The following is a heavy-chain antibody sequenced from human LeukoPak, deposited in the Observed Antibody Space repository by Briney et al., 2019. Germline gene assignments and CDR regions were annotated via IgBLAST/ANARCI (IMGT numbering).Heavy chain of an antibody. J-gene: IGHJ6*03. CDR2: IRYDGSNK. Sequence: GGSLRLSCAASGFTFSSYGMHWVRQAPGKGLEWVAFIRYDGSNKYYADSVKGRFTISRDNSKNTLYLQMNSLRAEDTAVYYCAKDHGGSSSNYYYYMDVWGQGTTVTVSS. V-gene: IGHV3-30*02. CDR1: GFTFSSYG. D-gene: IGHD6-6*01. CDR3: AKDHGGSSSNYYYYMDV.